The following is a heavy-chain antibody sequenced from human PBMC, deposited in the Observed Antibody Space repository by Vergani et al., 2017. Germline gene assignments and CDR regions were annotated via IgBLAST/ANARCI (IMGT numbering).Heavy chain of an antibody. CDR3: ARGGLGVVVAATPDY. V-gene: IGHV1-69*04. J-gene: IGHJ4*02. Sequence: QVQLVQSGAEVKKPGSSVKVSCKASGGTFSSYTISWVRQAPGQGLEWMGRIIPILGIANYAQKFQGRVTITADKSTSTAYMELRSLRSDDTAVYYCARGGLGVVVAATPDYWGQGTLVTVSS. D-gene: IGHD2-15*01. CDR1: GGTFSSYT. CDR2: IIPILGIA.